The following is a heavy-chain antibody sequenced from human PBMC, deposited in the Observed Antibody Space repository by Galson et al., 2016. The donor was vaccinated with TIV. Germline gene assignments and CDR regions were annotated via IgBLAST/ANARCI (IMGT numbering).Heavy chain of an antibody. CDR1: GFAFTTYG. D-gene: IGHD3-3*01. CDR2: VSGDTTYK. V-gene: IGHV3-23*01. J-gene: IGHJ4*02. CDR3: ARAPIMRFSEWSFDS. Sequence: SLRLSCAASGFAFTTYGMSWVRQAPGKGLEWLSVVSGDTTYKHFAGSVRGRFTISRDNSKNTLYLKMNNRRAEDTVVYYCARAPIMRFSEWSFDSWGQGSLVTVSS.